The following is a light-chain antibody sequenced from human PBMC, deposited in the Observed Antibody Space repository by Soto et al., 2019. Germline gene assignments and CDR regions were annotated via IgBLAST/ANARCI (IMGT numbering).Light chain of an antibody. Sequence: EVVLTQSPATLSLSPGERATLSCRAGQTVSSFLAWYQQRPGQAPRLLIYDASHRATGIPARFSGSGSGTDFTLTISSLEPEDFAVYYCQQRSNWPKTFGQGTKVEIK. V-gene: IGKV3-11*01. CDR3: QQRSNWPKT. CDR2: DAS. J-gene: IGKJ1*01. CDR1: QTVSSF.